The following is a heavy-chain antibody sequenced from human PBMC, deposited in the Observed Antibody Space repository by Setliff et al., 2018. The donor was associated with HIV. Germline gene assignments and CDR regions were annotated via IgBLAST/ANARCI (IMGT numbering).Heavy chain of an antibody. CDR3: VRGDVAFLGVLSPLAV. CDR2: VSFEGGNK. CDR1: TFPFSNYD. D-gene: IGHD1-26*01. J-gene: IGHJ3*01. Sequence: SLRLSCAASTFPFSNYDIQWVRQAPGKGLEWVAFVSFEGGNKYYADSVKGRFTISRDISKNTVYLQMNSLRPEDTAVYFCVRGDVAFLGVLSPLAVWGQGTMVTVSS. V-gene: IGHV3-30-3*01.